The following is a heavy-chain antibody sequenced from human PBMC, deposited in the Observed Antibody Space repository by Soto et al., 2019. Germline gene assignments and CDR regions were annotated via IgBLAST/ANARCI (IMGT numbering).Heavy chain of an antibody. D-gene: IGHD1-26*01. CDR1: GFSFSNYA. CDR2: IWYDGSNK. Sequence: GGSLRLSCAASGFSFSNYAMHWVRQAPGKGLEWVAVIWYDGSNKYYADSVKGRFTISKDNSQTTVYLQMNSLRAEDTAVYYCTRDPYGGSRYYFGSWGQGTLVTV. J-gene: IGHJ4*02. CDR3: TRDPYGGSRYYFGS. V-gene: IGHV3-33*01.